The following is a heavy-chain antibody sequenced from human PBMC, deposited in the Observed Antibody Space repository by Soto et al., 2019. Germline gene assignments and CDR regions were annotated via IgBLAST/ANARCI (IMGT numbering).Heavy chain of an antibody. CDR1: GGTFSSYA. CDR2: IIPIFGTA. Sequence: QVQLVQSGAEVKKPGSSVKVSCKASGGTFSSYAISWVRQAPGQGLEWMGGIIPIFGTANYAQKFQGRVTITADESTSTAYMELSSLRSEDTAVYYCARGLGSASVYYYYGMDVWGQGTTVTVSS. D-gene: IGHD6-6*01. V-gene: IGHV1-69*01. CDR3: ARGLGSASVYYYYGMDV. J-gene: IGHJ6*02.